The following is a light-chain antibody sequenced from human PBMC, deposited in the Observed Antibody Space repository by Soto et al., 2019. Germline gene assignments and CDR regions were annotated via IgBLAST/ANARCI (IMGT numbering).Light chain of an antibody. V-gene: IGKV1-8*01. Sequence: IQMTQSPSYVSASIGDRVTISCRASQDIRSWLAWYQQKPGKAPKLLIYAASSLQRGVPSRFSGSGSGTNFTLTISCLQSEDFATYYCQQYYSYPTFGQGTKVDIK. CDR3: QQYYSYPT. J-gene: IGKJ1*01. CDR2: AAS. CDR1: QDIRSW.